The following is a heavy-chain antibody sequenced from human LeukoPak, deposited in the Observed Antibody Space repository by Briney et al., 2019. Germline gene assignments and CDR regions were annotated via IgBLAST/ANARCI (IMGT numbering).Heavy chain of an antibody. CDR3: ARQLSPFAFDI. J-gene: IGHJ3*02. D-gene: IGHD5-18*01. CDR2: ISGYNGNT. Sequence: ASVKVSCKASGYTFTNYAISWVRQAPGQGLEWMGRISGYNGNTNYAQKIQGRVTMTTDTSTNTAYMELRSLRSDDTAVYYCARQLSPFAFDIWGQGTMVTISS. CDR1: GYTFTNYA. V-gene: IGHV1-18*01.